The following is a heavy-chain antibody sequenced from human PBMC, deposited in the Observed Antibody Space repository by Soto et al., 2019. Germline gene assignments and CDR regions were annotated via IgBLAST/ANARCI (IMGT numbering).Heavy chain of an antibody. CDR1: GGTFSSYA. J-gene: IGHJ6*02. V-gene: IGHV1-69*06. CDR2: IIAIFGTT. D-gene: IGHD3-10*01. Sequence: SVKVSCKASGGTFSSYAISWVRQAPGQGLEWMGGIIAIFGTTNYAQKVQGRVTMTADTSTSTAYMELRSLRSDDTAVYYCAREGTTIRNYDYYYYGMDVWGQGTTVTVSS. CDR3: AREGTTIRNYDYYYYGMDV.